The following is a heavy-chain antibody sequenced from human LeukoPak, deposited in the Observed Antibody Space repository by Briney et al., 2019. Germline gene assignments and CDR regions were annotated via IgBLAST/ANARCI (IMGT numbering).Heavy chain of an antibody. CDR2: ISASDGTT. Sequence: ASVKVSCRASGYSFSIYGITWARQAPGQGLEYLGWISASDGTTNYAQKVQDRVTMTTDTSTSTAYLELRSLRSEDTAVYYCARCGAAVTTHFSHWGQGTLVTVSS. CDR1: GYSFSIYG. V-gene: IGHV1-18*01. CDR3: ARCGAAVTTHFSH. J-gene: IGHJ4*02. D-gene: IGHD4-17*01.